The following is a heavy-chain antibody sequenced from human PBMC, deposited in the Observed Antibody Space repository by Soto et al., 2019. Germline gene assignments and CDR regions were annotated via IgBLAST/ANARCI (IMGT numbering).Heavy chain of an antibody. Sequence: GASVKVSCKASGYTFTSYGISWVRQAPGQGLEWMGWISAYNGNTNYAQKLQGRVTMTTDTSTSTAYMELRSLRSDDTAVYYCARAKMVRGVTTAPGWFDPWGQGTLVTVSS. J-gene: IGHJ5*02. CDR1: GYTFTSYG. D-gene: IGHD3-10*01. CDR2: ISAYNGNT. CDR3: ARAKMVRGVTTAPGWFDP. V-gene: IGHV1-18*04.